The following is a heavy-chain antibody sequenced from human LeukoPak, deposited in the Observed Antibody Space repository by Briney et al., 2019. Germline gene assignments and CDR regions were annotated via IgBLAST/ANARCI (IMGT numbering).Heavy chain of an antibody. J-gene: IGHJ4*02. CDR2: INPSGGST. CDR1: GYTFTSYY. V-gene: IGHV1-46*01. CDR3: ARKSSGWKQFDY. Sequence: ASVKVSCKASGYTFTSYYMHWVRQAPGQGLEWMGIINPSGGSTSYAQKFQGRVTMTWDTSTSTVYMELSSLRSEDTAVYYCARKSSGWKQFDYWGQGTLVTVSS. D-gene: IGHD6-19*01.